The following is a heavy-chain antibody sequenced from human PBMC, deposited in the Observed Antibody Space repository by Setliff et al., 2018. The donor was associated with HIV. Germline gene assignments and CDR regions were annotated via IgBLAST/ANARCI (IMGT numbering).Heavy chain of an antibody. V-gene: IGHV1-18*01. D-gene: IGHD3-22*01. CDR1: GYTFTSYG. CDR3: ASASRDSSGYLYDAFDI. Sequence: ASVKVSCKASGYTFTSYGISWVRQAPGQGLEWMGWISAYNGDTNYAQNLQGRVTMTTDTSTSTAYMELRILRSDDTAVYYCASASRDSSGYLYDAFDIWGQGTMVTVSS. J-gene: IGHJ3*02. CDR2: ISAYNGDT.